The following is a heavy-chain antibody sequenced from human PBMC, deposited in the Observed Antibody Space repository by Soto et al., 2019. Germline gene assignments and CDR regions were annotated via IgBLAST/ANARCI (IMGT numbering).Heavy chain of an antibody. J-gene: IGHJ4*02. V-gene: IGHV3-48*01. CDR1: GFTFSSYS. CDR3: ARDRYGVATITSFDY. D-gene: IGHD5-12*01. Sequence: EVQLVESGGGLVQPGGSLRLSCAASGFTFSSYSMNWVRQAPGKGPEWVSYISSSSSTIYYADSVKGRFTISRDNAKNSLYLQMNSLRAEDTAVYYCARDRYGVATITSFDYWGQGTLVTVSS. CDR2: ISSSSSTI.